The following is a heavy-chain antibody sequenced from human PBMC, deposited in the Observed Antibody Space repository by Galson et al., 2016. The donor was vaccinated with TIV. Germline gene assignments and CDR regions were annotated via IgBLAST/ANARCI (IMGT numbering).Heavy chain of an antibody. CDR3: ARERRHCGNECFLRYYYGMDA. Sequence: SLRLSCAASGFTFSIYNMNWVRQAPGKGLEWISYISTTSSLIYYADSVRGRFTISGDNSKNMVYLQMNSLRPEDTAVYFCARERRHCGNECFLRYYYGMDAWGQGTTVTVSS. V-gene: IGHV3-48*01. CDR2: ISTTSSLI. J-gene: IGHJ6*02. D-gene: IGHD2-21*01. CDR1: GFTFSIYN.